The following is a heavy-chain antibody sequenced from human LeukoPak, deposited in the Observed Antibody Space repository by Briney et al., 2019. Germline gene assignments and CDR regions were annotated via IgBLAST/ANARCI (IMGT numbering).Heavy chain of an antibody. Sequence: PSETLSLTCTVSGGSISSYYWSWIRQPPGKGLEWIGYIYYSGSTNYNPSLKSRVTISVDTSKNQFSLKLSSVTAADTALYYCARHVLGYTYGSFDYWGQGTLVTVSS. CDR2: IYYSGST. J-gene: IGHJ4*02. V-gene: IGHV4-59*08. D-gene: IGHD5-18*01. CDR3: ARHVLGYTYGSFDY. CDR1: GGSISSYY.